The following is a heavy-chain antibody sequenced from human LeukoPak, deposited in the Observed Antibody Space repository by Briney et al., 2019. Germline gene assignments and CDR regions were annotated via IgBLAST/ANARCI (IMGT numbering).Heavy chain of an antibody. Sequence: SETLSLTCSVSGDSVSSNNYYWGWIRQPPGKGLEWIGSINHSEKTFYNPSLKSRVTISVDTSNNQFSLKLSSVTAADTAVYYCARSSGWYDYWGQGTLVTVSS. D-gene: IGHD6-19*01. V-gene: IGHV4-39*07. CDR3: ARSSGWYDY. CDR1: GDSVSSNNYY. J-gene: IGHJ4*02. CDR2: INHSEKT.